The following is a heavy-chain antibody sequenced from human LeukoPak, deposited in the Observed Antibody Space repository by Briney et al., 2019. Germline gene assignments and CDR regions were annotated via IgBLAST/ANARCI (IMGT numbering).Heavy chain of an antibody. V-gene: IGHV4-59*08. CDR2: IYYSGST. Sequence: SETLSLTCTVSGGSISSYYWSWIRQPPGKGLEWIGYIYYSGSTNYNPPLKSRVTISVDTSKNQFSLKLSSVTAADTAVYYCARHRGLGYYDFWSGLDYWGQGTLITVSS. D-gene: IGHD3-3*01. CDR3: ARHRGLGYYDFWSGLDY. J-gene: IGHJ4*02. CDR1: GGSISSYY.